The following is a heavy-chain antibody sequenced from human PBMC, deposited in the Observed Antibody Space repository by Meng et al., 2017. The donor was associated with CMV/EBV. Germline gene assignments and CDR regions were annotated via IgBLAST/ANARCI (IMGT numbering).Heavy chain of an antibody. Sequence: GESLKISCKGSGYSFTMYWIGWVRQMPGKGLEWMGIIYPGDSDTRYSPSFQGQVTISADKSISTAYLQWSSLKASDTAMYYCTRNYDFWGGYFPDAFDVWGQGTMVTVSS. CDR3: TRNYDFWGGYFPDAFDV. V-gene: IGHV5-51*01. J-gene: IGHJ3*01. CDR1: GYSFTMYW. CDR2: IYPGDSDT. D-gene: IGHD3-3*01.